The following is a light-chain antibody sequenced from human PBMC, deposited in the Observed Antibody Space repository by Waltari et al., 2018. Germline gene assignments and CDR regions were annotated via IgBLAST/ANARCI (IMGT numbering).Light chain of an antibody. V-gene: IGKV2-30*02. J-gene: IGKJ1*01. Sequence: DVVLTQSPLSLPVTLGQPASISCRSSQSLVHRDGNNYLNLFHQGPGQSPRRLIYRVSNPDSGVPDRFRGRGSGTDFTLDIRRVEAEDVGIFYCMQGTHLRTFGQGTKVEI. CDR3: MQGTHLRT. CDR2: RVS. CDR1: QSLVHRDGNNY.